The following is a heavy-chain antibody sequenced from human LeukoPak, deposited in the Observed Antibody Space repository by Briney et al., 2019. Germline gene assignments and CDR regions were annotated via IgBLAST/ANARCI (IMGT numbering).Heavy chain of an antibody. D-gene: IGHD1-26*01. CDR3: ARASGSYYDY. V-gene: IGHV4-59*01. CDR1: GGSISDFY. Sequence: PSETLSLTCTVSGGSISDFYWSWIRQPPGKGLEWIGYIYYSGSTTYNPSLNSRVTMAVDTSKNQFSLKLGSVTAADTAVYYCARASGSYYDYWGQGTLVTVSS. J-gene: IGHJ4*02. CDR2: IYYSGST.